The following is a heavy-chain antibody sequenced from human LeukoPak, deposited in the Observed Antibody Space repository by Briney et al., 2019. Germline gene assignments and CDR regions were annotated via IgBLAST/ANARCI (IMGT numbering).Heavy chain of an antibody. D-gene: IGHD6-19*01. CDR3: ARGIAVAAKGNNSFDP. CDR1: GFTFSSYS. Sequence: PGGSLRLSCAASGFTFSSYSMNWVRQAPGKRLGWVSSISSSSSYIYYADSVKGRFTISRDNAKSSLYLQMNSLRAEDTAVYYCARGIAVAAKGNNSFDPWGQGTLVTVSS. V-gene: IGHV3-21*01. J-gene: IGHJ5*02. CDR2: ISSSSSYI.